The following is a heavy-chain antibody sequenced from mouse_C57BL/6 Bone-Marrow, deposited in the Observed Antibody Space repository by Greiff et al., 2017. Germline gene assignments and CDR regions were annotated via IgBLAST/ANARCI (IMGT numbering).Heavy chain of an antibody. CDR3: AREGTGTMAY. CDR1: GYTFTSYW. V-gene: IGHV1-72*01. Sequence: QVQLQQPGAELVKPGASVKLSCKASGYTFTSYWMHWVKQRPGRGLEWIGRFDPDSGGTKYNEKFKSKATLTVDKPSSTAYMQLSSLTSEDSAVYYCAREGTGTMAYWGQGTLVTVSA. D-gene: IGHD4-1*01. J-gene: IGHJ3*01. CDR2: FDPDSGGT.